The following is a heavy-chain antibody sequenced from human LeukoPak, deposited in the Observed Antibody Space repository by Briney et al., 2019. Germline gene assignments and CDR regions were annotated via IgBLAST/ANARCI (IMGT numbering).Heavy chain of an antibody. Sequence: PGGSLRLSCAASGFILSDYNMHWIRQAPGKGLEWVAIIWHDGSDQYYADSVKGRFTISRDNSKNTVFLQMNSLRADDTAVYYCARDIDMTHFDQWGQGTLVTVSS. CDR3: ARDIDMTHFDQ. J-gene: IGHJ4*02. CDR1: GFILSDYN. V-gene: IGHV3-33*08. CDR2: IWHDGSDQ. D-gene: IGHD3-16*02.